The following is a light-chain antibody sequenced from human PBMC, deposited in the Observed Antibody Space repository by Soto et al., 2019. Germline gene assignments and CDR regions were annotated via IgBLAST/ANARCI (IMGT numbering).Light chain of an antibody. CDR3: LQDYNYPYT. J-gene: IGKJ2*01. Sequence: AIQMTQSPSSLSASVGDRVTITCRASQGIRNDLGWYQQKPGKAPKLLIYAASSLQSGVPSRFSGSGSGTDFTLNISSLQPEDFETYYCLQDYNYPYTFGQGTKVDIK. CDR1: QGIRND. CDR2: AAS. V-gene: IGKV1-6*01.